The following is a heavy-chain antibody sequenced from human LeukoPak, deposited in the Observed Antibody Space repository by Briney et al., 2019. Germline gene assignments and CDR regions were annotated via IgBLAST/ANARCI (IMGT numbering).Heavy chain of an antibody. V-gene: IGHV3-21*01. CDR2: ISSSSSYI. CDR3: ARDKEGVAAAANY. J-gene: IGHJ4*02. CDR1: GFTFSSYR. Sequence: GGSLRLSCAASGFTFSSYRMNWVRQAPGKGLEWVSSISSSSSYIYYADSVKGRFTISRDNGKNSLYLQMNSLRAEDTAVYYCARDKEGVAAAANYWGQGTLVTVSS. D-gene: IGHD6-13*01.